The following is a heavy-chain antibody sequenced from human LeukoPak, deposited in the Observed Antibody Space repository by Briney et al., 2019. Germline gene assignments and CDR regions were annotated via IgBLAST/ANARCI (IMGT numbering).Heavy chain of an antibody. CDR3: AKAAIRGVINFYYYYMDV. J-gene: IGHJ6*03. CDR1: GFTFSSYA. Sequence: PGGSLRLSCAASGFTFSSYAMSWVRQAPGKGLEWVSAISGSGGSTYYADSVKGRFTISRDNSKNTLYLQMNSLRAEDTAVYYCAKAAIRGVINFYYYYMDVWGKGTTVTVSS. D-gene: IGHD3-10*01. CDR2: ISGSGGST. V-gene: IGHV3-23*01.